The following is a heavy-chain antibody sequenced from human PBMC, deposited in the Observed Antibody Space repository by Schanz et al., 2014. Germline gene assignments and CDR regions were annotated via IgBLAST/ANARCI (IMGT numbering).Heavy chain of an antibody. CDR2: IYYSGST. J-gene: IGHJ4*02. D-gene: IGHD6-19*01. V-gene: IGHV4-39*01. CDR3: ARLWGGWRIPDY. CDR1: GDSISSTSYY. Sequence: QLQMQESGPGLVKPSETLSLTCSVSGDSISSTSYYWGWIRQPPGKGLEWIGSIYYSGSTYYNASLKSRVPISVDPSKNQSPLKLTSVTAADSAVYYCARLWGGWRIPDYWGQGTLVTVSS.